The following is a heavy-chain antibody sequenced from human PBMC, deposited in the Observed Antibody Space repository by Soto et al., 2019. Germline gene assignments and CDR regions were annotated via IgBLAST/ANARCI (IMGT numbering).Heavy chain of an antibody. CDR2: IYYSGST. V-gene: IGHV4-30-4*01. CDR3: ARGSYGGRDFDY. CDR1: GGSISSGDYY. J-gene: IGHJ4*02. Sequence: PAETLSLTCPVSGGSISSGDYYWSWIRQPPGKWLEWIGYIYYSGSTYYNPSLKSRVTISVDTSKNQFSLKLSSVTAADTAVYYCARGSYGGRDFDYWGQGTLVTVSS. D-gene: IGHD2-15*01.